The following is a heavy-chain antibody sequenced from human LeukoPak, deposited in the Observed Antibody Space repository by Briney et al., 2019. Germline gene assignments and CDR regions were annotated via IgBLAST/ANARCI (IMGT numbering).Heavy chain of an antibody. D-gene: IGHD4-11*01. CDR3: ARAQVDYNNGPGSQGYYSYGMDV. CDR2: IGGGGINT. Sequence: PGGSLRLSCAASGLTFSSYAMHWVRQAPGKGLEWVSSIGGGGINTHYADSVQGRFTISRDNSRNTLFLQMNSLRAEDTAVYYCARAQVDYNNGPGSQGYYSYGMDVWGQGTTVTVSS. V-gene: IGHV3-23*01. J-gene: IGHJ6*02. CDR1: GLTFSSYA.